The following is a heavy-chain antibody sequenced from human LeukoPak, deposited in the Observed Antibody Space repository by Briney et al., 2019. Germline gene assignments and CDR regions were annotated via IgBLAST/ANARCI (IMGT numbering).Heavy chain of an antibody. CDR3: ARGDYGDYVGFDY. D-gene: IGHD4-17*01. CDR1: GGTFSSYA. Sequence: GASVKVSCKASGGTFSSYAISWVRQAPGQGLEWTGRIIPIFGIANYAQKFQGRVTITADKSTSTAYMELSRLRSDDTAVYYCARGDYGDYVGFDYWGQGTLVTVSS. V-gene: IGHV1-69*04. J-gene: IGHJ4*02. CDR2: IIPIFGIA.